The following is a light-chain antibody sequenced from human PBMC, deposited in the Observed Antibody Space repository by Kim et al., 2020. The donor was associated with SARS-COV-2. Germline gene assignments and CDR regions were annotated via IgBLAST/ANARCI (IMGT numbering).Light chain of an antibody. Sequence: DIQLTQSPSFLSASVGDRVTITCRASQGISSYLAWYQQKPGKGPKLLIYAASTLQSGVPSRFSGSGSGTEFTLTISSLQPEDFATYYCQQLNSYPYTFGQGTKLEI. J-gene: IGKJ2*01. CDR1: QGISSY. V-gene: IGKV1-9*01. CDR2: AAS. CDR3: QQLNSYPYT.